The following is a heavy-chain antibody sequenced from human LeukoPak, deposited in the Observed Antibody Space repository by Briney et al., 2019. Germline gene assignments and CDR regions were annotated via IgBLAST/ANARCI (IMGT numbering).Heavy chain of an antibody. V-gene: IGHV4-59*01. Sequence: SETLSLTCTVSGGSISSYYWSWIRQPPGKGLEWIGYIYDIGSTSYNPSLKSRVTISVDTSSNQFSLMLTSVTAADTAMYYCARGTKTGYTGYDWNYWGQGSLVSVSS. J-gene: IGHJ4*02. D-gene: IGHD5-12*01. CDR2: IYDIGST. CDR1: GGSISSYY. CDR3: ARGTKTGYTGYDWNY.